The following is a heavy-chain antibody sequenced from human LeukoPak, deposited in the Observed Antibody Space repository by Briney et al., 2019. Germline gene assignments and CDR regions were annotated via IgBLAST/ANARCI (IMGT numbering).Heavy chain of an antibody. D-gene: IGHD3-3*01. CDR2: INHSGST. CDR3: ARGHYDFWSGYYVHYYYYYGMDV. CDR1: GGSFSGYY. V-gene: IGHV4-34*01. Sequence: ETLSLTCAVYGGSFSGYYWSWLRKPPGKGLEWIGEINHSGSTNYNPSLKSRVTISVDTSKNQFSLKLSSVTAADTAVYYCARGHYDFWSGYYVHYYYYYGMDVWGQGTTVTVSS. J-gene: IGHJ6*02.